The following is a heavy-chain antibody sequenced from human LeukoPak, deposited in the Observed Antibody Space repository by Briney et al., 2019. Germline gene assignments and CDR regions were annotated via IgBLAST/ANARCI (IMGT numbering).Heavy chain of an antibody. CDR1: GFTFSSYS. Sequence: PGGSLRLSCAASGFTFSSYSMNWVRQAPGKGLEWVSYISSSSSTIYYADSVKGRFTISRDNAKNSLYLQMNSLRAEDTAVYYCARDERSPFFDYWGQGTLVTVSS. D-gene: IGHD1-1*01. CDR3: ARDERSPFFDY. J-gene: IGHJ4*02. V-gene: IGHV3-48*01. CDR2: ISSSSSTI.